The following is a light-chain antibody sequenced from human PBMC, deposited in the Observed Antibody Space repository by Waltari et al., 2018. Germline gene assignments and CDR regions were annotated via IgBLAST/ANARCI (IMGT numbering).Light chain of an antibody. Sequence: DIVMTPSPDSLAVMLGERATLHCTPSQSALYTSNNNNYLAWYQQKPGQPPKLLMYWASNRGAGVTDRVSGSGSETDSTLTISSLQPEDVAVYYCHQYYRTPYSFGQGTKLEIK. CDR3: HQYYRTPYS. CDR1: QSALYTSNNNNY. J-gene: IGKJ2*03. V-gene: IGKV4-1*01. CDR2: WAS.